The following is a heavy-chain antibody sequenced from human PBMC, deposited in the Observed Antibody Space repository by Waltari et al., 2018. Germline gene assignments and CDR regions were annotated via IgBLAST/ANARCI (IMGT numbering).Heavy chain of an antibody. CDR1: GFTFSRSW. J-gene: IGHJ3*01. D-gene: IGHD2-15*01. CDR3: ARAGLLGAFDV. CDR2: INNDGSST. Sequence: EVQLVESGGGLVQPGGSLRLSCAASGFTFSRSWIHWVRQFPGKGLMWVSRINNDGSSTVYADSVKSRFTISRDDAKNTVSLQMNNLSAEDTALYYCARAGLLGAFDVWGQGTMVTVSS. V-gene: IGHV3-74*03.